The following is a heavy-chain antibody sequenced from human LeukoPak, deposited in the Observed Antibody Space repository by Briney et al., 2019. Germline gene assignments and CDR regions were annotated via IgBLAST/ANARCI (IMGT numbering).Heavy chain of an antibody. D-gene: IGHD2-2*01. Sequence: GGSLRLSCAASGFTFSSYGMHWVRQAPGKGLEWVAVISYDGSNKYYADSVKGRFTISRDNSKNTLYLQMNSLRAEDTAVYYCARPLGYCSSTSCFPFGYWGQGTLVTVSS. CDR2: ISYDGSNK. CDR1: GFTFSSYG. V-gene: IGHV3-30*19. J-gene: IGHJ4*02. CDR3: ARPLGYCSSTSCFPFGY.